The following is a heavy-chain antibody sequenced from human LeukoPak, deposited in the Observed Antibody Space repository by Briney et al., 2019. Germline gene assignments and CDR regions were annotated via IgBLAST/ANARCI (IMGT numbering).Heavy chain of an antibody. CDR3: AKGRWLQFGTSYFDY. CDR2: ISGSGGST. Sequence: GASLRLSCAASGFTFSSYAMNWVRQAPGKGLEWVSAISGSGGSTYYADSVKGRFTISRDNSKNTLFLQMDSLRAEDTAVYYCAKGRWLQFGTSYFDYWGQGTLVTVSS. D-gene: IGHD5-24*01. CDR1: GFTFSSYA. V-gene: IGHV3-23*01. J-gene: IGHJ4*02.